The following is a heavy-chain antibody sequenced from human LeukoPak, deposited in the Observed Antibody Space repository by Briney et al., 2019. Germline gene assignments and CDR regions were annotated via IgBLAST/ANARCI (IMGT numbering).Heavy chain of an antibody. J-gene: IGHJ4*02. D-gene: IGHD1-26*01. Sequence: GASVKVSCKASGGTFSSYAISWVRQAPGQGLEWMGGIIPIFGTANYAQKFQGRVTITADESTSTAYMELSSLRSEDTAVYYCARGPGIVGATTTTLPFDYWGQGTLVTVSS. CDR3: ARGPGIVGATTTTLPFDY. V-gene: IGHV1-69*13. CDR1: GGTFSSYA. CDR2: IIPIFGTA.